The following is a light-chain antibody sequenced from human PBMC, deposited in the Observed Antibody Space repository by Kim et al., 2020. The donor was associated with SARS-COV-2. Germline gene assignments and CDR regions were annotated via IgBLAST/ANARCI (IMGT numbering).Light chain of an antibody. Sequence: PVQRATLSCRASQSVSSSYLSWYQHKPGQAPRLLIYAASTRATAIPARFSGSGSGTDFTLTITSLQPEDFAVYYCQQDHNLPWTFGQGTKVDIK. CDR1: QSVSSSY. J-gene: IGKJ1*01. CDR2: AAS. CDR3: QQDHNLPWT. V-gene: IGKV3D-7*01.